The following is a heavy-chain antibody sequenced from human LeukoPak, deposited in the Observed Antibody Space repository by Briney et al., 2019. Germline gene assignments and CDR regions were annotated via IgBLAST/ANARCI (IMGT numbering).Heavy chain of an antibody. CDR3: AKVDYGDCWSSFDY. J-gene: IGHJ4*02. V-gene: IGHV3-30*18. D-gene: IGHD4-17*01. Sequence: PGRSLRLSCAASGFTFSSYGMHWVRQAPGKGLEWVAVISYDGSNKYYADSVKGRFTISRDNSKNTLYLQMNSLRAEDTAVYYCAKVDYGDCWSSFDYWGQGTLVTVSS. CDR2: ISYDGSNK. CDR1: GFTFSSYG.